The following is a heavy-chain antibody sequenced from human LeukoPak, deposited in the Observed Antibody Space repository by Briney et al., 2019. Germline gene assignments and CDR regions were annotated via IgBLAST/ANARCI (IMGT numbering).Heavy chain of an antibody. CDR3: ARVVRDIVVVPAALDRFDY. D-gene: IGHD2-2*01. CDR1: GGSSSSGDLY. CDR2: IYYTGST. Sequence: SETLSLTCTVSGGSSSSGDLYWSWIRQPPGMGLECIGYIYYTGSTYYNPSLKSRVTISVDTSKNQFSLKMSSVTAADTAVYYCARVVRDIVVVPAALDRFDYWGQGTLVTVSS. V-gene: IGHV4-30-4*08. J-gene: IGHJ4*02.